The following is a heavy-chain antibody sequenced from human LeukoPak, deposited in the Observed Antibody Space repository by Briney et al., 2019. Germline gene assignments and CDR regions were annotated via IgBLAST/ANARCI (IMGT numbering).Heavy chain of an antibody. V-gene: IGHV3-20*04. Sequence: GGSLRLSCAASGFTFDDYGMSWVSQAPGKGLEWVSGINWNGGITGYADSVKGRFTISRDNAKNSLYLQMNSLRAEDTASYYCARESALGGYYFYWGQGTLVTVSS. CDR1: GFTFDDYG. CDR3: ARESALGGYYFY. CDR2: INWNGGIT. J-gene: IGHJ4*02. D-gene: IGHD3-22*01.